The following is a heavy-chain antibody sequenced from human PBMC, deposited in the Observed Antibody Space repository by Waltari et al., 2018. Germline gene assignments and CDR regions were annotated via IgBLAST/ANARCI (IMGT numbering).Heavy chain of an antibody. D-gene: IGHD2-15*01. Sequence: EVQLVESGGGLVQPGGSLRLSCAASGFTFISYSMNWVRQAPGKGLEWVSYISSSSSTIYYADSVKGRFTISRDNAKNSLYLQMNSLRAEDTAVYYCARDTVYCSGGSCYSAPDYWGQGTLVTVSS. J-gene: IGHJ4*02. CDR1: GFTFISYS. CDR2: ISSSSSTI. V-gene: IGHV3-48*01. CDR3: ARDTVYCSGGSCYSAPDY.